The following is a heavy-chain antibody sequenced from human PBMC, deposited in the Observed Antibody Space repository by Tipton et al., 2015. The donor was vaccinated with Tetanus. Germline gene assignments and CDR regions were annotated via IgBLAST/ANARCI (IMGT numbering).Heavy chain of an antibody. CDR1: GGSISDKKYY. D-gene: IGHD6-19*01. V-gene: IGHV4-39*01. CDR3: AKQLRQWLVPEDS. J-gene: IGHJ5*01. CDR2: IYFEGST. Sequence: GLVKPSETLSLTCTVSGGSISDKKYYWGWIRQPPGRGLEWIASIYFEGSTYYSPSFKSRVSIAVDRSQSVFSLNLTSATAADTAVYFCAKQLRQWLVPEDSWGQGTLVTVSS.